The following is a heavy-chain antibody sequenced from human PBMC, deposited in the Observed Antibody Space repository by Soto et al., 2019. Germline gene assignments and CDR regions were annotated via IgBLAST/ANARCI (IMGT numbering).Heavy chain of an antibody. J-gene: IGHJ3*02. CDR3: ARELLFYDSDGFSWDDAFDI. CDR1: GGSLSSSAYS. Sequence: TLSLTCAVSGGSLSSSAYSWSWIRQPPGKGPEWIGFIYQSGSTYYNPSLKSRVTMSLDRPKNQFSLKLSSVTAADTAVYYCARELLFYDSDGFSWDDAFDIWGQGTMVTVSS. CDR2: IYQSGST. D-gene: IGHD3-22*01. V-gene: IGHV4-30-2*01.